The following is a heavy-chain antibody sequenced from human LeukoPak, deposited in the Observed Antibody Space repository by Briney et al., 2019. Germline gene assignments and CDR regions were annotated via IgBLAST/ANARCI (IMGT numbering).Heavy chain of an antibody. J-gene: IGHJ6*02. Sequence: SETLSLTCTVSGGSISSYYWSWIRQPAGKGLEWIGRIYTSGSTNYNPSLKSRVTMSVDTSKNQFSLKLSSVTAADTAVYYCARGFYCSSTSCYQNKYYYGMDVRGQGTTVTVSS. CDR2: IYTSGST. V-gene: IGHV4-4*07. D-gene: IGHD2-2*01. CDR1: GGSISSYY. CDR3: ARGFYCSSTSCYQNKYYYGMDV.